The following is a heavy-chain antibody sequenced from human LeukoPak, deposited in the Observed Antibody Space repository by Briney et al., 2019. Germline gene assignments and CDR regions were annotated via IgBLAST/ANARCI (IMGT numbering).Heavy chain of an antibody. CDR2: ITPNSGTI. CDR1: GFTFRSYT. Sequence: SGGSLRLSCAASGFTFRSYTFNWVRQAPGKGLEWVAYITPNSGTIYYADSVKGRFTISRDNAKNSLYLQMNSLRDEDTAVHYCAREYYYGSGDDYWGQGTLVTVSS. J-gene: IGHJ4*02. CDR3: AREYYYGSGDDY. V-gene: IGHV3-48*02. D-gene: IGHD3-10*01.